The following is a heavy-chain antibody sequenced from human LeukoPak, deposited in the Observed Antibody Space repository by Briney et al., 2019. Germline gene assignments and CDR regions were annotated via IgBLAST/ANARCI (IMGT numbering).Heavy chain of an antibody. V-gene: IGHV4-59*08. D-gene: IGHD2-8*01. CDR3: ARGMRVADY. CDR1: GGSISSSY. Sequence: PSETLSLTCTVSGGSISSSYWSWIRQPPGKGLEWIGFINYSGSTNYNPSLKSRVTISVDTSKNQFSLKLSSVIAADTAVYYCARGMRVADYWGQGTLVTVSS. J-gene: IGHJ4*02. CDR2: INYSGST.